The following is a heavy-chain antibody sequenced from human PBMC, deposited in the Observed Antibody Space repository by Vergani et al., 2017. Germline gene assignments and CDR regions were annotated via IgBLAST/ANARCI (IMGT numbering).Heavy chain of an antibody. CDR1: GYSFTSYW. J-gene: IGHJ3*02. D-gene: IGHD6-6*01. Sequence: EVQLVQSGAEVKKPGESLKISCKGSGYSFTSYWIGWVRQMPGKGLEWMGMIYPGDTDTRYSPSFQGQVTIAADKSISTAYLQWSSLKAYDTAMDYCARRGSSPDDAFDIWGQGTMVTVSS. CDR3: ARRGSSPDDAFDI. CDR2: IYPGDTDT. V-gene: IGHV5-51*01.